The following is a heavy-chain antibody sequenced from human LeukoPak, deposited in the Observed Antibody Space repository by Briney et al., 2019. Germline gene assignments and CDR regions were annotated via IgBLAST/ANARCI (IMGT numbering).Heavy chain of an antibody. Sequence: SVKVSCKASGYTFTSYGISWVRQAPGQGLEWMGRIIPILGIANYAQKFQGRVTITADKSTSTAYMELSSLRSEDTAVYYCARSWLSYCGGDCYSPFDYWGQGTLVTVSS. V-gene: IGHV1-69*04. J-gene: IGHJ4*02. CDR2: IIPILGIA. CDR1: GYTFTSYG. D-gene: IGHD2-21*02. CDR3: ARSWLSYCGGDCYSPFDY.